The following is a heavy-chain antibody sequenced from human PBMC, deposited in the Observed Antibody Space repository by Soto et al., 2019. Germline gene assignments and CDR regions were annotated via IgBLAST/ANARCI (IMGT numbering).Heavy chain of an antibody. CDR1: GFTFSSYG. V-gene: IGHV3-30*18. CDR3: AKNAYYDIFSGSGMDV. D-gene: IGHD3-9*01. CDR2: ISYDGSNK. Sequence: PGGSLRLSCAASGFTFSSYGMHWVRQAPGKGLEWVAVISYDGSNKYYADSVKGRFTISRDNSKNTLYLLMNSLRAEDTAVYYCAKNAYYDIFSGSGMDVWGQGTTVTVSS. J-gene: IGHJ6*02.